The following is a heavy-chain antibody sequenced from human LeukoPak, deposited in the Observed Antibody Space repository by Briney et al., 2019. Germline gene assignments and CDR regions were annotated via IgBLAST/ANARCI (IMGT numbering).Heavy chain of an antibody. CDR1: GGSISSSSYY. D-gene: IGHD3-3*01. V-gene: IGHV4-39*01. J-gene: IGHJ3*02. CDR3: ARGVWSGYYSDAFDI. Sequence: SETLSLTCTVSGGSISSSSYYWGWIRQPPGKGLEWIGSIYYSGSTYYNPSLKSRVTISVDTSKNQFSLKLSSVTAADTAVYYCARGVWSGYYSDAFDIWGQGTMVTVSS. CDR2: IYYSGST.